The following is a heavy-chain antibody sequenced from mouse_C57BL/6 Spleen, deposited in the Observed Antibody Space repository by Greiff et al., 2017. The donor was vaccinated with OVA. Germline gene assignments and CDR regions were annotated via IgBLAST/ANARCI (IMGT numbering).Heavy chain of an antibody. J-gene: IGHJ1*03. CDR1: GYTFTSYW. CDR3: ARSGDCDVYWYFDV. D-gene: IGHD2-4*01. CDR2: IYPGSGST. V-gene: IGHV1-55*01. Sequence: QVQLQQPGAELVKPGASVKMSCKASGYTFTSYWITWVKQRPGQGLEWIGDIYPGSGSTNYNAKFKSKATLTVDTSSSTAYMQLSSLTSEDSAVYYCARSGDCDVYWYFDVWGTGTTVNGSS.